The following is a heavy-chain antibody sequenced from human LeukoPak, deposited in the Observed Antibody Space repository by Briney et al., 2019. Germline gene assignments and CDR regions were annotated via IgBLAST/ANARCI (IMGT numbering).Heavy chain of an antibody. Sequence: ANYAKKFQGRVTITADESTSTAYMELSSLRSEDTAVYYCARVSDYYDSSGYYYVYNWFDPWGQGTLVTVSS. CDR2: A. CDR3: ARVSDYYDSSGYYYVYNWFDP. D-gene: IGHD3-22*01. V-gene: IGHV1-69*01. J-gene: IGHJ5*02.